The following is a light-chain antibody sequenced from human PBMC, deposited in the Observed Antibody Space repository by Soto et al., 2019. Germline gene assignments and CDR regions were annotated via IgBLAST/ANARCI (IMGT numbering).Light chain of an antibody. CDR2: YDD. CDR1: RSNIGDNA. V-gene: IGLV1-36*01. J-gene: IGLJ3*02. CDR3: ASWDDSLDGGV. Sequence: QSVLTQPPSVSEAPRQRVTISCSGSRSNIGDNAVNWYQQVPGKAPKLLIYYDDLLPSGVSDRFSGSKSGTSASLAISGLQSEDEADYYCASWDDSLDGGVFGGGTQLTVL.